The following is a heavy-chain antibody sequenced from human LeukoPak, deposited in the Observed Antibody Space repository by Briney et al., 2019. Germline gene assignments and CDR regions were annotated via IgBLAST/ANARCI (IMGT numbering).Heavy chain of an antibody. CDR2: IFYLGAT. Sequence: SETLCLTCAVSGDSISSTTHYWGWIRQPPGAPLEWIANIFYLGATAYNPSLQSRVTISRDTSKNQYSLTLRSVTAADTATYYCARVAWGDVPSYPNWLDPWGQGTLVTVSS. V-gene: IGHV4-39*07. CDR1: GDSISSTTHY. J-gene: IGHJ5*02. D-gene: IGHD3-16*01. CDR3: ARVAWGDVPSYPNWLDP.